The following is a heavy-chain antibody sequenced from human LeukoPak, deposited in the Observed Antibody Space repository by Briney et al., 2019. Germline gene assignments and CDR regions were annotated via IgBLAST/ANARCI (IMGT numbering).Heavy chain of an antibody. D-gene: IGHD6-13*01. CDR2: INSDGSTT. CDR3: GRGGAAAVFDY. V-gene: IGHV3-74*01. J-gene: IGHJ4*02. Sequence: PGGSLRLSCAASGFSFSSYWMHWVRQAPGKGLVWVSRINSDGSTTTYADSVKGRFTISRDNARNTLYLQMSSLRAEDTAVYYCGRGGAAAVFDYWGQGTLVTVSS. CDR1: GFSFSSYW.